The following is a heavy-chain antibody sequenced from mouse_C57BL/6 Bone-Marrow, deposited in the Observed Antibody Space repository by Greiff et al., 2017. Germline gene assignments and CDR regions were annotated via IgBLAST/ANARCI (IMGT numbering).Heavy chain of an antibody. CDR3: AKEGIYDGSSPYWYFDV. CDR2: IYPYNGVS. CDR1: GYSFTGYY. J-gene: IGHJ1*03. V-gene: IGHV1-31*01. D-gene: IGHD1-1*01. Sequence: VQLQQSGPELVKPGASVKISCKASGYSFTGYYMHWVKQSHGNILDWIGYIYPYNGVSSYNQKFKGKATLTVDNSSSTAYMELRRLTSEDSAVYYCAKEGIYDGSSPYWYFDVWGTGTTVTVSS.